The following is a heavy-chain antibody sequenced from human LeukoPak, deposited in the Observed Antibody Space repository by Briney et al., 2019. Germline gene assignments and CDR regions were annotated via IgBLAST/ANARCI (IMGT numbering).Heavy chain of an antibody. Sequence: ASVKVSCKASGYTFTSYAMNWVRQAPGQGLEWMGWINTNTGNPTYAQGFTGRFVFSLDTSVSTAYLQMNSLRAEDTAVYYCAKDEADYGSGSLIYWGQGTLVTVSS. CDR2: INTNTGNP. D-gene: IGHD3-10*01. CDR3: AKDEADYGSGSLIY. J-gene: IGHJ4*02. CDR1: GYTFTSYA. V-gene: IGHV7-4-1*02.